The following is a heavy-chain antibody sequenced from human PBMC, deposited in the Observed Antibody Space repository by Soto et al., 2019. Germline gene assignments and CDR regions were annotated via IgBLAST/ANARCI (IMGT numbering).Heavy chain of an antibody. CDR1: GFSFSSYA. D-gene: IGHD1-26*01. V-gene: IGHV3-30-3*01. CDR2: ISHDGSNN. J-gene: IGHJ1*01. CDR3: AREFGLSAGGSTRGYFLH. Sequence: QVQLVESGGGVVQPGRSLRLSCAASGFSFSSYAMNWVRHVPGKGLEWVAFISHDGSNNYNPDSVKGRFTLSRDNSKNTLYLEMNSLRVEDTAVYYCAREFGLSAGGSTRGYFLHWGQGTLVTVSS.